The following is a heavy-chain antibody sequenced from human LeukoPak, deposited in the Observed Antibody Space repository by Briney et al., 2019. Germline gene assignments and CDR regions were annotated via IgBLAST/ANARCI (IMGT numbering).Heavy chain of an antibody. V-gene: IGHV3-15*01. J-gene: IGHJ4*02. Sequence: GGSLRLSCAASKFTFSDAWMNWVRQAPGKGLEWVGRIKNKFNGETTDYAAPVKGRFTISRDDSKKTLYLQMNSLKADDTAVYFCTTVTVCTGSSCPGAFDHWGQGTLVTVSS. CDR3: TTVTVCTGSSCPGAFDH. CDR1: KFTFSDAW. CDR2: IKNKFNGETT. D-gene: IGHD2-8*02.